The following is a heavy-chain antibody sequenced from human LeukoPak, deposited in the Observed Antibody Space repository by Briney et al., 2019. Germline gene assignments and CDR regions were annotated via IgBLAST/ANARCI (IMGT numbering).Heavy chain of an antibody. J-gene: IGHJ4*02. V-gene: IGHV4-59*08. CDR3: ARQLGYCSSTSCYADKVDY. CDR2: IYYSGST. Sequence: SETLSLTCTVSGGSIRSYYWSWIRQPPGKGLEWIGYIYYSGSTNFSPSLKSRVTISVDTSKNQFSLKLSSVTAADTAVYYCARQLGYCSSTSCYADKVDYWGQGTLVTVSS. CDR1: GGSIRSYY. D-gene: IGHD2-2*01.